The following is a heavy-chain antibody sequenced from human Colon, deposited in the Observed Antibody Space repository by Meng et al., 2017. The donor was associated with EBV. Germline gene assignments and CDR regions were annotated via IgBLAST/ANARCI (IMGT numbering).Heavy chain of an antibody. D-gene: IGHD2-21*02. V-gene: IGHV4-30-2*01. CDR2: IYHGGTT. Sequence: QESDSGLVQPSHSLSLTFAVSGDSISSGDYSWSWIRQPPGQGLEWIGYIYHGGTTYNTSLKSRVTISVDNSKNQFSLRLTSVTAADTAVYYCARGPYCGGDCYWFDPWGQGTLVTVSS. J-gene: IGHJ5*02. CDR3: ARGPYCGGDCYWFDP. CDR1: GDSISSGDYS.